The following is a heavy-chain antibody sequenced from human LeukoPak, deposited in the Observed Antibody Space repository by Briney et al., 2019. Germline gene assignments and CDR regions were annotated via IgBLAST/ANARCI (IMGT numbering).Heavy chain of an antibody. CDR3: ARLNWDEIRYYDILTGPTGRALDI. V-gene: IGHV3-11*01. CDR2: ISSSGSTI. J-gene: IGHJ3*02. D-gene: IGHD3-9*01. CDR1: GFTFSDYY. Sequence: GGSLRLSCAASGFTFSDYYMSWIRQAPGKGLEWVSYISSSGSTIYYADSVKGRFTISRDNAKNSLYLQMNSLRAEDTAVYYCARLNWDEIRYYDILTGPTGRALDIWGQGTMVTVSS.